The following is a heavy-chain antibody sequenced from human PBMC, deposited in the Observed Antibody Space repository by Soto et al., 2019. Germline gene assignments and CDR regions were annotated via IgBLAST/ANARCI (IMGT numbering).Heavy chain of an antibody. D-gene: IGHD2-2*01. V-gene: IGHV3-15*01. CDR3: TTPHLYCSSTSCPYYYYYYGMDV. CDR2: IKSKTDGGTT. CDR1: GFTFSNAW. J-gene: IGHJ6*02. Sequence: PGGSLRLSCAASGFTFSNAWMSWVRQAPGKGLEWVGRIKSKTDGGTTDYAAPVKGRFTISRDDSKNTLYLQMNSLKTEDTAVYYCTTPHLYCSSTSCPYYYYYYGMDVWGQGTTVTVSS.